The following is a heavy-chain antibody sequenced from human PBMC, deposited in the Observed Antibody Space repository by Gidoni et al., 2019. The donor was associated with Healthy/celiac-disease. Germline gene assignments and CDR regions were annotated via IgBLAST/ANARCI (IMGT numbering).Heavy chain of an antibody. CDR2: ISGSGGST. V-gene: IGHV3-23*01. Sequence: EVQLLESGGGLVQPGGSLRLSCAASGFTFSSYAMSWVRQAPGKGLEWVSAISGSGGSTYYADSVKGRFTIARDNSKNALYLQMNSLRAEDTAVYYCATEGYCSSTSCYFGPYYGMDVWGQGTTVTVSS. CDR3: ATEGYCSSTSCYFGPYYGMDV. CDR1: GFTFSSYA. D-gene: IGHD2-2*01. J-gene: IGHJ6*02.